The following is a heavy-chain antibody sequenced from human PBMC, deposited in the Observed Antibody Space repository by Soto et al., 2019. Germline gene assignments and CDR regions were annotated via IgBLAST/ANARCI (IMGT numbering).Heavy chain of an antibody. Sequence: GGSLRLSCAASGFTFSAYPMHWVRHAPGKGLEYVSAISGNGGSTYYANSVKGRFTISRDNSKNTLFLQMGSLTTEDTALYYCVREQRGDPDCWGQGTLVTVSS. CDR2: ISGNGGST. J-gene: IGHJ4*02. V-gene: IGHV3-64*01. D-gene: IGHD4-17*01. CDR1: GFTFSAYP. CDR3: VREQRGDPDC.